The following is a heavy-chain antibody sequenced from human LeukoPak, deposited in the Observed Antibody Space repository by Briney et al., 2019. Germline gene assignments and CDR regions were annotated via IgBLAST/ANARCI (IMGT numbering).Heavy chain of an antibody. D-gene: IGHD3-10*01. J-gene: IGHJ5*01. Sequence: PSETLSLTCDAYGGSFSGYYWSWIRQPPGKGLEWIGEINHSGSTNYNPSLKSRLTISIDTSKDKFALRLSSVTAADTAVYYCARGLPILSMLRGVKPSVMFDSWGQGTLVTVSS. CDR2: INHSGST. CDR1: GGSFSGYY. V-gene: IGHV4-34*01. CDR3: ARGLPILSMLRGVKPSVMFDS.